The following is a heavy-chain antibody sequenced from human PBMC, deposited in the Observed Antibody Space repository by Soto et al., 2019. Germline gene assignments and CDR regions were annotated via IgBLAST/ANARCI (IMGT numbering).Heavy chain of an antibody. J-gene: IGHJ4*02. CDR3: ENGFDY. CDR1: GFTFSSYA. V-gene: IGHV3-30-3*01. CDR2: ISYDGSNK. Sequence: GGSLRLSCAASGFTFSSYAMHWVRQAPGKGLEWVAVISYDGSNKYYADSVKGRFTISRDNSKNTLYLQMNSLRAEDTAVYYCENGFDYWGQGTLVTVSS.